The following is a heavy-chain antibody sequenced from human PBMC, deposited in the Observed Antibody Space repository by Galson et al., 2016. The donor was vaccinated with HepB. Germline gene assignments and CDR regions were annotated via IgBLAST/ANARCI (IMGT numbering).Heavy chain of an antibody. D-gene: IGHD4-23*01. V-gene: IGHV3-73*01. CDR3: TRHFVRWGGHDWFDP. Sequence: SLRLSCAASGFTFSSSAMHWVRQASGKGLEWVGRIKSEANNYATAYAASVKGRFTISRDDSKNTAYLQMNSLKTEDTAVYYCTRHFVRWGGHDWFDPWGQGTLVTVSS. J-gene: IGHJ5*02. CDR2: IKSEANNYAT. CDR1: GFTFSSSA.